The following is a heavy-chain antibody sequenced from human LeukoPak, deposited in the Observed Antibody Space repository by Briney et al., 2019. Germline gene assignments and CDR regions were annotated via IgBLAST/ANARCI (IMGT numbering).Heavy chain of an antibody. D-gene: IGHD6-19*01. Sequence: EASVKVSCKASGYTFTGYYMHWVRQAPGQGLEWMGRINPNSGGTNYAQKFQGRVTITRDTSISTAYMELSRLRSDDTAVYYSARDHAVAGSDYWGQGTLVTVSS. CDR1: GYTFTGYY. CDR3: ARDHAVAGSDY. CDR2: INPNSGGT. V-gene: IGHV1-2*06. J-gene: IGHJ4*02.